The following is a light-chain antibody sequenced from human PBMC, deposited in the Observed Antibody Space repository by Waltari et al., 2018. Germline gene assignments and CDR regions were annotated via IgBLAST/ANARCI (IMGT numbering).Light chain of an antibody. Sequence: DIQMTQSPSSLSASVGDRVTITCRASETMRIYLNWYQQKPGKATKLLINTASRLQSGVPSRFSGSGSGTDFTLTISTLQHEDFATYYCQQSYSIPLTFGGGTKVEIK. CDR2: TAS. V-gene: IGKV1-39*01. CDR3: QQSYSIPLT. CDR1: ETMRIY. J-gene: IGKJ4*01.